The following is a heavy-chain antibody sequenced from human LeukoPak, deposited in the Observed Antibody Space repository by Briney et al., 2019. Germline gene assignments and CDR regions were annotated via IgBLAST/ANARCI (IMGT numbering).Heavy chain of an antibody. CDR1: GGFISRYY. Sequence: AETLSLTCSVSGGFISRYYWSWIRQPPGKGLEWIGYIYYSGSTNYNPSLKSRVTISVDTSKNQFSLKLSSVTAADTAVYYCARTGTYGDYAEYWGQGTLVTVSS. CDR3: ARTGTYGDYAEY. J-gene: IGHJ4*02. D-gene: IGHD4-17*01. V-gene: IGHV4-59*01. CDR2: IYYSGST.